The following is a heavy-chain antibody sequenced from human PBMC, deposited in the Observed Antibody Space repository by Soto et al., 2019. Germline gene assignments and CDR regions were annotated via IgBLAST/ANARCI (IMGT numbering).Heavy chain of an antibody. CDR1: GYTFTDYG. D-gene: IGHD3-16*01. CDR3: ARDLGGPDY. Sequence: ASVKVSCKASGYTFTDYGITWVRQAPGQGLEWMGWIRSYNENTNYANKLQGRVTMTTDTSTTTTYMELRSLRAEDTAIYYCARDLGGPDYWGQGTLVTVSS. CDR2: IRSYNENT. J-gene: IGHJ4*02. V-gene: IGHV1-18*01.